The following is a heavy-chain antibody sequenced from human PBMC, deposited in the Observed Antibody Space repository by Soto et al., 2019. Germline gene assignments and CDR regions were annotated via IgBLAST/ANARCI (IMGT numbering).Heavy chain of an antibody. D-gene: IGHD3-16*01. V-gene: IGHV1-18*04. CDR2: MSAYNGNT. Sequence: ASVKVSCKASGYTFTSYVISWVRQAPGQGLEWMGWMSAYNGNTNYAEKLQGRVTMTTDTSTSTAYMELRSLRSDDAAVYYCARKSFSVSPDYWGQGTLVPVSS. CDR3: ARKSFSVSPDY. J-gene: IGHJ4*02. CDR1: GYTFTSYV.